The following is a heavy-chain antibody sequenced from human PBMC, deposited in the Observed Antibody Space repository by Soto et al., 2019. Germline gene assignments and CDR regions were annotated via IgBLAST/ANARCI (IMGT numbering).Heavy chain of an antibody. CDR2: IIPTFGTS. D-gene: IGHD2-8*02. Sequence: SVKVSCKASGVTFSNYAISWVRQAPGQGLEWMGGIIPTFGTSNWAERFQGRVTFSADKSTATAYMNLSSLRSDDTAIYYCTRASSDCTSVRCTPPYFHYAMDVWGQGTPVTVSS. J-gene: IGHJ6*02. CDR3: TRASSDCTSVRCTPPYFHYAMDV. CDR1: GVTFSNYA. V-gene: IGHV1-69*06.